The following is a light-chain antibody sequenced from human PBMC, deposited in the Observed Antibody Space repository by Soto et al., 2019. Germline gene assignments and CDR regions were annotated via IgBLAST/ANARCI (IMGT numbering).Light chain of an antibody. CDR3: CSYTSFSTVV. J-gene: IGLJ2*01. V-gene: IGLV2-14*01. CDR2: GVS. Sequence: QSALTQPASVSGSPGQSITISCTGTSSDVGGYNYVSWYQHHPGKAPKLILFGVSDRPSGVSLRFSGSKSGNTASPTISGLQAEDAAEYYCCSYTSFSTVVFGGGTKLTVL. CDR1: SSDVGGYNY.